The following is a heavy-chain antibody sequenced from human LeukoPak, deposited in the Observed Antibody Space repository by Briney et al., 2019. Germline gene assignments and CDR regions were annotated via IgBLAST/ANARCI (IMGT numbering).Heavy chain of an antibody. CDR1: GYTFTSYG. V-gene: IGHV1-18*01. J-gene: IGHJ4*02. CDR3: ARLTYGDRYFDY. D-gene: IGHD4-17*01. CDR2: ISAYNGNT. Sequence: ASVKVSCKASGYTFTSYGISWVRQAPGQGLEWMGWISAYNGNTNYTQKLQGRVTMTTDTSTSTAYMELRSLRSDDTAVYYCARLTYGDRYFDYWGQGTLVTVSS.